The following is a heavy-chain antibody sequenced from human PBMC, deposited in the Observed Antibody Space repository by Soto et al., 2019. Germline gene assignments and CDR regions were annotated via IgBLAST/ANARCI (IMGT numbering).Heavy chain of an antibody. CDR3: ATQMGGGYCDF. J-gene: IGHJ4*02. CDR1: GYTFTSYA. Sequence: QVQLVQSGAAVKKPGASVKVSCKASGYTFTSYAMHWVRQAPGQRRERMGGINAGKGNTKYSQKLQGRVTITRDTSASKAYMELSSLRSEDTAVYYCATQMGGGYCDFLGQGTPGNRSS. D-gene: IGHD3-16*01. V-gene: IGHV1-3*01. CDR2: INAGKGNT.